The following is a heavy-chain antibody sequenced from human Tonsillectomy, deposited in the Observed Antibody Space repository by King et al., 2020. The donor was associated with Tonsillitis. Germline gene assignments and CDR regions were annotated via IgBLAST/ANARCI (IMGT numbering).Heavy chain of an antibody. CDR3: VRHFSSGWVYHYGLDV. CDR1: GGSISSDTYY. CDR2: MYYSGST. V-gene: IGHV4-39*01. D-gene: IGHD6-19*01. Sequence: LQLQESGPGLVKPSETLSLTCTVSGGSISSDTYYWGWIRQPPEKGLEWIGSMYYSGSTYYNPSFESRVTISVDTSKNQFSLKLTSVTAADTAVYYCVRHFSSGWVYHYGLDVWGRGSAVPVSS. J-gene: IGHJ6*02.